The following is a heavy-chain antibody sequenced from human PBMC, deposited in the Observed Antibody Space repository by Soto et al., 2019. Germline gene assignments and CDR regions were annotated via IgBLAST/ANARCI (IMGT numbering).Heavy chain of an antibody. V-gene: IGHV4-39*01. CDR2: IYYSGST. D-gene: IGHD1-7*01. CDR1: GGSIRSTTYY. J-gene: IGHJ1*01. CDR3: ATHNWNLEP. Sequence: SETLSLTCTVSGGSIRSTTYYWGWIRQPPGKGLEWIGSIYYSGSTYYNPSLKGRVTISVDMSKNQFSLKLSSVTAADTAVYYCATHNWNLEPRGQGTLVTVSS.